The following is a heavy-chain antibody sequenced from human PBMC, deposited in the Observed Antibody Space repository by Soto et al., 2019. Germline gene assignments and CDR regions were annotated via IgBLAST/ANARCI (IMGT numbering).Heavy chain of an antibody. CDR1: GFTFSSYA. J-gene: IGHJ4*02. D-gene: IGHD3-22*01. V-gene: IGHV3-30-3*01. CDR3: ATLPDYYDSSGYYPLDY. Sequence: QVQLVESGGGVVQPGRSLRLSCAASGFTFSSYAMHWVRQAPGKGLEWVAVISYDGSNKYYADSVKGRFTISRDNSKNPLYLKMTSLKAEDTAVYYCATLPDYYDSSGYYPLDYWGQGTLVTVSS. CDR2: ISYDGSNK.